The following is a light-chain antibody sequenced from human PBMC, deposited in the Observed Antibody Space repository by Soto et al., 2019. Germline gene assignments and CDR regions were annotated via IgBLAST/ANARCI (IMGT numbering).Light chain of an antibody. J-gene: IGKJ1*01. Sequence: IQMTQSPSSLSASVGDRVTITCRASQGISNYLAWYQQKPGKVPKLLLYAASTLQSGVPSRFSRSGSGTDFTLTISSLQPEEVATYDCPKYNCAPRAFGQGTKVEIK. CDR1: QGISNY. CDR3: PKYNCAPRA. CDR2: AAS. V-gene: IGKV1-27*01.